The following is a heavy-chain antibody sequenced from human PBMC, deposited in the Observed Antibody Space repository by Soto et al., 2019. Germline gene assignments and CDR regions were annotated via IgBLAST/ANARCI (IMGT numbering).Heavy chain of an antibody. V-gene: IGHV4-39*01. CDR2: IYYSGST. Sequence: SETLSLTCTVSGGSISSSSYYWGWIRQPPGKGLEWIGSIYYSGSTYYNLSLKSRVTISVDTSKNQFSLKLSSVTAADTAVYYCLSGNSPSSTWGQGTLVTVSS. D-gene: IGHD5-12*01. CDR1: GGSISSSSYY. CDR3: LSGNSPSST. J-gene: IGHJ5*02.